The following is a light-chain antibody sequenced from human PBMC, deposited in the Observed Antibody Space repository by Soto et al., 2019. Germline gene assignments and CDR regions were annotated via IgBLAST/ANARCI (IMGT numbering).Light chain of an antibody. J-gene: IGKJ1*01. CDR2: WAS. Sequence: DIVMTQSPDSLAVSLGERATINCKSSQSVLYSSNNKNYLAWYQQKPGQPPKLLIYWASTRESGVPARFSGSGSGTEFTLTISSLQSEDFAVYYCQQYNDWWTFGQGTKVDIK. CDR1: QSVLYSSNNKNY. V-gene: IGKV4-1*01. CDR3: QQYNDWWT.